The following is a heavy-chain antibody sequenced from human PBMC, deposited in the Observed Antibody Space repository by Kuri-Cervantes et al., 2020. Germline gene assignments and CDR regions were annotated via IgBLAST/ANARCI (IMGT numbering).Heavy chain of an antibody. Sequence: ETLSLTCAASGFTVSSNYMSWVRQAPGKGLEWVSVIYSGGSTYYADSVKGRFTISRDNAKNSLYLQMNSLRAEDTAVYYCARGIYGSGSYWGQGTLVTVSS. CDR3: ARGIYGSGSY. V-gene: IGHV3-66*01. CDR2: IYSGGST. J-gene: IGHJ4*02. CDR1: GFTVSSNY. D-gene: IGHD3-10*01.